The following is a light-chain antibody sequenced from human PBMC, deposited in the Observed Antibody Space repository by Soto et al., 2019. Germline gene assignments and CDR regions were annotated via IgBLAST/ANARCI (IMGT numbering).Light chain of an antibody. CDR2: DVS. J-gene: IGLJ2*01. V-gene: IGLV2-14*01. CDR3: SSYTSSSTFV. CDR1: SSDVGGYNY. Sequence: QSALTQPASVSGSPGQSITISCTGTSSDVGGYNYVSWYQQHPGKAPKLMIYDVSNRPSGVSNRFSGSKSGNTASLTISGLQAEDEADYHCSSYTSSSTFVFGGGTKGTVL.